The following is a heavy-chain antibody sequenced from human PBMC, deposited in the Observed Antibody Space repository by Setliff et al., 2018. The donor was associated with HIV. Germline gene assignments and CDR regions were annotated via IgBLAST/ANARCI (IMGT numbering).Heavy chain of an antibody. V-gene: IGHV1-18*01. Sequence: ASVKVSCKASGYIFANYGISWVRQAPGQGLEWMGWISAYNGNTKYAQKLQGRVTMTTDTSTSTAYMELWSLRSEDTAVYYCARGSVVTRSRGYYYYMDVWGKGTTVTVSS. CDR3: ARGSVVTRSRGYYYYMDV. D-gene: IGHD2-21*02. CDR2: ISAYNGNT. CDR1: GYIFANYG. J-gene: IGHJ6*03.